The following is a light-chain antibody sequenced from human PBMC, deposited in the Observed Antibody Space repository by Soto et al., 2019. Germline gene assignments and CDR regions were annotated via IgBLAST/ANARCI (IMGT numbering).Light chain of an antibody. CDR1: SSDIGDYDY. Sequence: QSALTQPASVSGSPGQSITISCTGTSSDIGDYDYVSWYQHLPGKAPKLLIFDVTHRPSGVSDRFSGSKSGNTASLTISGVRPEDEADYYCCSYTDIALDVVFGGGTTVTVL. J-gene: IGLJ2*01. CDR2: DVT. CDR3: CSYTDIALDVV. V-gene: IGLV2-14*01.